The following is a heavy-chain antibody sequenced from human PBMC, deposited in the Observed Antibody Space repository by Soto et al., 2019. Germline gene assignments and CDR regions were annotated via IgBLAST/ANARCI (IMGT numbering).Heavy chain of an antibody. CDR3: VRSSIEPRIFMYPFDD. CDR1: GGFFSGYY. Sequence: PSETLSLTCAVYGGFFSGYYWTWIRQPPGTGLEWIGEINHSGSTNYNPSLKSRVTISLDTSKNQFSLRLNSVTAADTAVYFCVRSSIEPRIFMYPFDDWGLGTLVTVCS. J-gene: IGHJ4*02. V-gene: IGHV4-34*01. D-gene: IGHD6-6*01. CDR2: INHSGST.